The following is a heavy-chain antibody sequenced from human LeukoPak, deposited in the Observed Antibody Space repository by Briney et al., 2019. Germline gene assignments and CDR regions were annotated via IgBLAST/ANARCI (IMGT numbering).Heavy chain of an antibody. Sequence: SETLSLTCIVSGGSISSYYWSWIRQPPGKGLEWIGYIYYTGSTNYNPSLKSRVTISVDTSKNQFSLKLSSVTAADTAVYYCARGVITIFGVVIDYFDYWGQGTLVTVSS. CDR3: ARGVITIFGVVIDYFDY. V-gene: IGHV4-59*08. CDR1: GGSISSYY. J-gene: IGHJ4*02. D-gene: IGHD3-3*01. CDR2: IYYTGST.